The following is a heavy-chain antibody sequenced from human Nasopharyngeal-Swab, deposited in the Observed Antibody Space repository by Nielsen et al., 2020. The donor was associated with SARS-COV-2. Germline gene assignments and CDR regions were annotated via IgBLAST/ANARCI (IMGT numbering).Heavy chain of an antibody. CDR1: GFTFSDHY. V-gene: IGHV3-72*01. Sequence: GGSLRLSCAASGFTFSDHYMDWVRQAPGKGLEWVGRTRNKANSYTTEYAASVKGRFTISRDDSKNSLYLQMNSLKTEDTAVYYCARVSGSYSDYWGQGTLVTVSS. CDR3: ARVSGSYSDY. D-gene: IGHD1-26*01. J-gene: IGHJ4*02. CDR2: TRNKANSYTT.